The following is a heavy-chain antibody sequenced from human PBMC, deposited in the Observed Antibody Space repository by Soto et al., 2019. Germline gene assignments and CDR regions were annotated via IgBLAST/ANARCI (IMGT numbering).Heavy chain of an antibody. D-gene: IGHD5-12*01. J-gene: IGHJ4*02. CDR3: ARDPSGYEGYDY. Sequence: QMQLQESGPGLVKPSQTLSLTCTVSGGSISSGGYYWSWIRQHPGKGLEWIGYIYYSGSTYYNPSLKSRVTISVDTSKNQFSLKLSSVTAADTAAYYCARDPSGYEGYDYWGQGTLVTVSS. V-gene: IGHV4-31*03. CDR2: IYYSGST. CDR1: GGSISSGGYY.